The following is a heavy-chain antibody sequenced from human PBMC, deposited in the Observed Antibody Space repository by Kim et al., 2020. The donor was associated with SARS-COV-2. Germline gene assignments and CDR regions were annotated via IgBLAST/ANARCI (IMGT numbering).Heavy chain of an antibody. CDR2: ISSSSSTI. Sequence: GGSLRLSCAASGFTFSSYSMNWVRQAPGKGLEWVSYISSSSSTIYYADSVKGRFTISRDNAKNSLYLQMNSLRDEDTAVYYCARGRWLHTDPDAFDIWGQGTMVTVSS. CDR1: GFTFSSYS. D-gene: IGHD5-12*01. CDR3: ARGRWLHTDPDAFDI. V-gene: IGHV3-48*02. J-gene: IGHJ3*02.